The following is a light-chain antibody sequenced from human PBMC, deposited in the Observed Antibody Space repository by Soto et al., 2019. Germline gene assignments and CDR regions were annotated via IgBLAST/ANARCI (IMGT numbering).Light chain of an antibody. CDR1: ENICTTS. V-gene: IGKV3-20*01. J-gene: IGKJ2*01. CDR2: GAS. CDR3: LKHGNTPFT. Sequence: EVVLTQSPGTLSLSPGERATLACTTSENICTTSVAWYQQKRGQAPKLVVHGASKTSFGIPDRFSGSTSGTYFNLTITRLEPEDSAKYHCLKHGNTPFTFGQGTRVDIK.